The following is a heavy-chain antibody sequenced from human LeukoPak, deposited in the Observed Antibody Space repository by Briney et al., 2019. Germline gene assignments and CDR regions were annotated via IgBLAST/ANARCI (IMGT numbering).Heavy chain of an antibody. J-gene: IGHJ3*02. Sequence: PSQTLSLTCTVSGGSISSSSYYWGWIRQPAGKGLEWIGRIYTSGSTNYNPSLKSRVTMSVDTSKNQFSLKLSSVTAADTAVYYCARDFESPGTAVAGAFDIWGQGTMVTVSS. CDR2: IYTSGST. CDR1: GGSISSSSYY. CDR3: ARDFESPGTAVAGAFDI. D-gene: IGHD6-19*01. V-gene: IGHV4-61*02.